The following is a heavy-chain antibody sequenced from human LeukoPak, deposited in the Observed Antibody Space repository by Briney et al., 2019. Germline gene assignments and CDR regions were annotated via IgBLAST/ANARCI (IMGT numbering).Heavy chain of an antibody. J-gene: IGHJ4*02. V-gene: IGHV4-30-4*07. CDR1: GGSISSGDYS. D-gene: IGHD3-9*01. CDR3: ARQMGLRYFDWLLSDRYFDY. CDR2: IYYSDS. Sequence: PSETLSLTCVVSGGSISSGDYSWSWIRQPPGKGLEWIGYIYYSDSYYNPSLKSRITISSDTSKNQFSLKLSSVTAADTAVYYCARQMGLRYFDWLLSDRYFDYWGQGTLVTVSS.